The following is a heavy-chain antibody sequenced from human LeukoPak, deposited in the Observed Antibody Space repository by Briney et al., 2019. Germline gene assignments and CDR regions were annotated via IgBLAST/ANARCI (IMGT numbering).Heavy chain of an antibody. Sequence: GGSLRLSCAASGFTVSSNYMSWVRQAPGKGLEWVSVIYSGGSTYYADSVKGRFTISRDNSKNTLYLQMNSLRAEDTAVYYCAKGVLLLWFGELSLWGQGTLVTVSS. J-gene: IGHJ4*02. CDR1: GFTVSSNY. V-gene: IGHV3-66*01. D-gene: IGHD3-10*01. CDR2: IYSGGST. CDR3: AKGVLLLWFGELSL.